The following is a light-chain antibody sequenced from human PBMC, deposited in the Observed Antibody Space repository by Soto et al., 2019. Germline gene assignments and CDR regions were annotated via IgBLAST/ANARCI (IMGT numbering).Light chain of an antibody. CDR3: LQHNIYPG. Sequence: DIQMTQSPSSLSASVGDRVTITCRASQGIRNYLAWYQQKPGKAPKRLIYAASSLQSGVPSRFSGSGSGTESTLTSSSLQPEDFATYYCLQHNIYPGFGGGTKVEIK. J-gene: IGKJ4*01. CDR1: QGIRNY. V-gene: IGKV1-17*01. CDR2: AAS.